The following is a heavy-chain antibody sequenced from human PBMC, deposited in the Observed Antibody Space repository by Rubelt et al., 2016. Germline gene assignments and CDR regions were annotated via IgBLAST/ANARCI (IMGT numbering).Heavy chain of an antibody. CDR2: ITGSGGST. CDR3: VRDLTFYGMDV. V-gene: IGHV3-23*01. CDR1: GFTFSSYA. D-gene: IGHD2/OR15-2a*01. J-gene: IGHJ6*02. Sequence: FEAGGGLVQPGGSLRLSCAASGFTFSSYAMSWVRQAPGKGLEWVAAITGSGGSTYYADSVKGRFTISRDNSKNTLCLQMNSLRAEDTAVYYCVRDLTFYGMDVWGQGTTVTVSS.